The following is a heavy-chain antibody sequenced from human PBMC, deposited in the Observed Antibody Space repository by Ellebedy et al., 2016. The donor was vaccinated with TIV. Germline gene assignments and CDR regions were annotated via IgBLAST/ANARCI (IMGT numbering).Heavy chain of an antibody. D-gene: IGHD6-6*01. CDR2: IYSGEST. CDR3: ARGNEQLGRWGAFDY. Sequence: GGSLRLSXAASGFTVSSDFMSWVRQAPGKGLDWVSVIYSGESTYYADSVKGRFTISRDNSKNTLYLQMNSLRVEDTAVYYCARGNEQLGRWGAFDYWGQGTLVTVSS. J-gene: IGHJ4*02. CDR1: GFTVSSDF. V-gene: IGHV3-53*01.